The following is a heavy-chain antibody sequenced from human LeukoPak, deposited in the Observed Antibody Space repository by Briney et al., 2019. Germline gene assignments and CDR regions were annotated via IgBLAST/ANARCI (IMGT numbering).Heavy chain of an antibody. D-gene: IGHD3-9*01. Sequence: GGSLRLSCAASGFTFSDYYMSWIRQAPGKGLEWVSYISSSVSTIYYADSVKGRFTISRDNAKNSLYLQMNSLRAEDTAVYYCARTRDQTYYDILTGYYIGYFDYWGQGTLVTVSS. J-gene: IGHJ4*02. CDR3: ARTRDQTYYDILTGYYIGYFDY. CDR2: ISSSVSTI. CDR1: GFTFSDYY. V-gene: IGHV3-11*01.